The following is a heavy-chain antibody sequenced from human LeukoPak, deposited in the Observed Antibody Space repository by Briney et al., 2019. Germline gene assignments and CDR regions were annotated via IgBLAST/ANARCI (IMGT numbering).Heavy chain of an antibody. Sequence: ASVKVSCKASGYTFTGYYMHWVRQAPGQGLEWMGWINPNSGGTNYAQKSQGRVTMTRDTSISTAYMELSRLRSDDTAVYYCARDYSSSWTDLGYWGQGTLVTVSS. J-gene: IGHJ4*02. CDR2: INPNSGGT. CDR1: GYTFTGYY. V-gene: IGHV1-2*02. D-gene: IGHD6-13*01. CDR3: ARDYSSSWTDLGY.